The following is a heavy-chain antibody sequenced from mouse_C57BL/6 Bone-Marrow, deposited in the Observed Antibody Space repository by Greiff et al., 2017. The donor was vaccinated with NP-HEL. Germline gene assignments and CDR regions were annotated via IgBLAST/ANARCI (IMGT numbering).Heavy chain of an antibody. CDR1: GYTFTDYY. Sequence: EVQLQQSGPELVKPGASVKISCKASGYTFTDYYMNWVKQSHGKSLEWIGDINPNNGGTSYNQKFKGKATVTVDKSSSTAYMELRSLTSEDSAVYYCARAPNYYGSSTCAMDYWGQGTSVTVSS. CDR3: ARAPNYYGSSTCAMDY. J-gene: IGHJ4*01. D-gene: IGHD1-1*01. V-gene: IGHV1-26*01. CDR2: INPNNGGT.